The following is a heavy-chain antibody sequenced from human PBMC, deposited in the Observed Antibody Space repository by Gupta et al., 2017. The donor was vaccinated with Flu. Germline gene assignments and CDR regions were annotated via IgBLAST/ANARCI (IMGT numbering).Heavy chain of an antibody. V-gene: IGHV3-74*03. J-gene: IGHJ4*02. D-gene: IGHD4-17*01. CDR3: ATVTSGC. CDR1: GFNFSSSC. CDR2: INPDGSST. Sequence: EMQLVESVGGVVKPGGSVRRFCAASGFNFSSSCLQWVRQHPGKGLVWVSRINPDGSSTTYAESVKGRFTISRDNAKNTLYLQMNSLGDDDTAVYYCATVTSGCWGQGTLVTVSS.